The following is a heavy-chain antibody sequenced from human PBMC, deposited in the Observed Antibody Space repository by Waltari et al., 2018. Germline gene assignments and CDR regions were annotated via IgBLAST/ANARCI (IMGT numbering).Heavy chain of an antibody. V-gene: IGHV1-2*02. D-gene: IGHD2-2*01. CDR3: ARPHCTSTTCYVFFDH. Sequence: QVQLVQSGAEVKKPGASVKVSCKASGYTFTGSYMHWVRQAPGQGLEWMGWINPNSGVTNYTEKFQGRVTMTRDTSISTAYMELSSLRSDDTAVYYCARPHCTSTTCYVFFDHWGQGTLVTVSS. CDR1: GYTFTGSY. CDR2: INPNSGVT. J-gene: IGHJ5*02.